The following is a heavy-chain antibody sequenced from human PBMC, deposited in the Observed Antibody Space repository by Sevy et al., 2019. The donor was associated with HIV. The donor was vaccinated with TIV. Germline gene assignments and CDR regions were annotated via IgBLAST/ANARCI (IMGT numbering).Heavy chain of an antibody. V-gene: IGHV3-48*03. D-gene: IGHD3-22*01. CDR2: ISSSGTTI. CDR3: ARVDANYDKGFDP. Sequence: GGSLRLSCEASGFTFSSYEMNWVHQAPGRGLEWVSYISSSGTTIKYADSVKGRFTISRDNAKNSLYMQMNSLRAEDTAVYYCARVDANYDKGFDPWGQRTLVTVSS. CDR1: GFTFSSYE. J-gene: IGHJ5*02.